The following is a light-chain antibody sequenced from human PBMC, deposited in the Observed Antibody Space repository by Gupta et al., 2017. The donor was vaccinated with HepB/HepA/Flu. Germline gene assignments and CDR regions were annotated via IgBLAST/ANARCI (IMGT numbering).Light chain of an antibody. CDR2: GAS. V-gene: IGKV3-20*01. Sequence: EIVLTQSPGTLSLSPGERATLSCRASQTISNSSLAWYQHKPGQAPRLLIYGASSRTTGIPDRFSGSGSGTDFTLTISRLEPEDFAVYYCQQFDSSPYTFGQGTRLEI. CDR1: QTISNSS. CDR3: QQFDSSPYT. J-gene: IGKJ2*01.